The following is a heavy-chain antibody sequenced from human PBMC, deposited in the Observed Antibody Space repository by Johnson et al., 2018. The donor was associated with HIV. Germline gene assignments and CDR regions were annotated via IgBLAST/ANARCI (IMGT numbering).Heavy chain of an antibody. CDR2: LYSGGST. V-gene: IGHV3-66*01. CDR1: GFTVSSNY. D-gene: IGHD3-16*01. Sequence: VQLVESGGGLVQPGGSLRLSCAASGFTVSSNYMSWVRQAPGQGLEWVSVLYSGGSTYSAASVTGRFTISRDNSKNTLYLQMNSLRAEDTAGYYCAKDKGVWGFDAFDIWGQGTMVTVSS. CDR3: AKDKGVWGFDAFDI. J-gene: IGHJ3*02.